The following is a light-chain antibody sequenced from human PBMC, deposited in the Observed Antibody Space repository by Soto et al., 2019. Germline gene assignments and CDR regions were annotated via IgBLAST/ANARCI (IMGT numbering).Light chain of an antibody. CDR2: DAS. J-gene: IGKJ1*01. Sequence: EIVLTQSPATLSLSPGERATLSCRASQSVSSYLAWYQQKPGQAPRLLIYDASNRATGIPARFSGSGSGTEFTLTISSLEPEDYAVYYYKQRSNWPRQWTFGQGTKVEIK. V-gene: IGKV3-11*01. CDR1: QSVSSY. CDR3: KQRSNWPRQWT.